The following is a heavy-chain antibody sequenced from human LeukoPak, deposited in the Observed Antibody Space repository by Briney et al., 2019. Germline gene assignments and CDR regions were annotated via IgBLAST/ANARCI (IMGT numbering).Heavy chain of an antibody. CDR1: RFTFSSYA. Sequence: PGGSLRLSCAASRFTFSSYAMNWVRQAPGKGLEWVSVIYIGGSTYYADSVTGRFNISRDNSKHTLYLQMDSLSPGGTAVYYCARARGSGGSSNYYFDFWGQGTLVTVSS. J-gene: IGHJ4*02. CDR3: ARARGSGGSSNYYFDF. V-gene: IGHV3-53*01. D-gene: IGHD2-15*01. CDR2: IYIGGST.